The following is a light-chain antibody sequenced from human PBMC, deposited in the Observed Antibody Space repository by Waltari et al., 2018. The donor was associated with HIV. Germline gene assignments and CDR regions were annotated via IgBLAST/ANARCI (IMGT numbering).Light chain of an antibody. J-gene: IGLJ3*02. CDR3: YSYAGNFWV. CDR1: SSDVCGYDY. CDR2: DVN. V-gene: IGLV2-11*01. Sequence: QSSLTQPRSVSGSPGQSVPFHCPGSSSDVCGYDYVSWYQQHPGKAPKLMIYDVNERPSGVPDRFSGSKSGNTASLTISGLQAEDEADYHCYSYAGNFWVFGGGTKLTVL.